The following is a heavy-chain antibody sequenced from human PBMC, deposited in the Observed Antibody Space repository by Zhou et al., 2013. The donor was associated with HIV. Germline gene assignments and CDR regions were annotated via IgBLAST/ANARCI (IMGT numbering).Heavy chain of an antibody. V-gene: IGHV1-2*06. CDR1: GYTFTDYN. Sequence: QVQLVQSGAEVKKPGASVKVSCKASGYTFTDYNIHWVRQAPGQGLEWMGRINPNSGGTNYAQKYQGRVTMTRDASINTAYMELNRLKSDDTAVYFCARGHIVVVPAARPLYYYYYMDVWAKGPRSPSP. CDR3: ARGHIVVVPAARPLYYYYYMDV. D-gene: IGHD2-2*01. J-gene: IGHJ6*03. CDR2: INPNSGGT.